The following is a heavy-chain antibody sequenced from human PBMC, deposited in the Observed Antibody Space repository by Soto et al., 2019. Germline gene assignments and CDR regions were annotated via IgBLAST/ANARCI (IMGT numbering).Heavy chain of an antibody. J-gene: IGHJ4*02. Sequence: GGSLRLSCAASGFTFSSYAMHWVRQAPGKGLEWVAVISYDGSNKYYADSVKGRFTISRDNSKNTLYLQMNSLRAEDTAVYYCARAPDYGDYATRHLFDYWGQGTLVTVSS. CDR1: GFTFSSYA. CDR2: ISYDGSNK. V-gene: IGHV3-30-3*01. CDR3: ARAPDYGDYATRHLFDY. D-gene: IGHD4-17*01.